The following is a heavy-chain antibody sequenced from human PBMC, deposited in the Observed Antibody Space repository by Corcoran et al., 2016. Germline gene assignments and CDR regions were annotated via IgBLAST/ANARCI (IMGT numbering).Heavy chain of an antibody. CDR1: GFTFSIYW. Sequence: EVQLVESGGGLVQPGGSLRLSCAASGFTFSIYWMSWVRQAPGKGLEWVANIKQDGSEKNYVDSVKGRFTISRDNAKSSLYLQMNSLRAEDTAVYYCARDLGDGYNYGVGYFDYWGQGTQVTVSS. CDR2: IKQDGSEK. CDR3: ARDLGDGYNYGVGYFDY. J-gene: IGHJ4*02. V-gene: IGHV3-7*01. D-gene: IGHD5-12*01.